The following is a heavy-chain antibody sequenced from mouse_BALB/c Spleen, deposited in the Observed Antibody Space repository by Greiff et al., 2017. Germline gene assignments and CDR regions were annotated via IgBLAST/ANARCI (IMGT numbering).Heavy chain of an antibody. J-gene: IGHJ3*01. CDR3: ARSGGNYWFAY. CDR1: GFTFSSFG. V-gene: IGHV5-17*02. D-gene: IGHD2-1*01. CDR2: ISSGSSTI. Sequence: EVKLVESGGGLVQPGGSRKLPCAASGFTFSSFGMHWVRQAPEKGLEWVAYISSGSSTIYYADTVKGRFTISRDNPKNTLFLQMTSLRSEDTAMYYCARSGGNYWFAYWGQGTLVTVSA.